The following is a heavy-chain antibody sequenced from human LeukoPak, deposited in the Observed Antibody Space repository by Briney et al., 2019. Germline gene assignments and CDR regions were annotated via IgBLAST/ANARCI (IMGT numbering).Heavy chain of an antibody. CDR1: GFTFSSYG. D-gene: IGHD6-6*01. Sequence: PGGSLRLSCAASGFTFSSYGMHWFRQAPGKGLEWVAFIRYDGSNKYYADSVKGRFTISRDNSKNTLYLQMNSLRAEDTAVYYCAKDSSSSWSRYYFDYWGQGTLVTVSS. CDR3: AKDSSSSWSRYYFDY. J-gene: IGHJ4*02. V-gene: IGHV3-30*02. CDR2: IRYDGSNK.